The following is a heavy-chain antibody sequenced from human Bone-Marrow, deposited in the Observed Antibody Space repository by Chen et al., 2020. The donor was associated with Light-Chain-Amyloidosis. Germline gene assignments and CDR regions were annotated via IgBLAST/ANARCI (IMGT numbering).Heavy chain of an antibody. Sequence: EVQLVESGGGLVQPGGSLRLSCAASGFSFSNYWMTWVRQAPGKGLEWVANIRRDGSRMYYVDSVEGRFTVSRDNAKNSLYLQMTSLRADDTAVYYCARGVNPASGEAYYDAFDVWGQGTTVTVSS. CDR1: GFSFSNYW. CDR3: ARGVNPASGEAYYDAFDV. J-gene: IGHJ3*01. CDR2: IRRDGSRM. D-gene: IGHD1-26*01. V-gene: IGHV3-7*03.